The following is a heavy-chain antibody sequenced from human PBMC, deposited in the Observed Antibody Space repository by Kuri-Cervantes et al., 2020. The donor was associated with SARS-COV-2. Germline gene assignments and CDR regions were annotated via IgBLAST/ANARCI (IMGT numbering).Heavy chain of an antibody. CDR3: AREAPGGPMGGFHDAFDI. D-gene: IGHD3-10*01. J-gene: IGHJ3*02. V-gene: IGHV1-2*02. CDR2: INPNSGGT. Sequence: ASVKVSCKASGGIFNIYAISWVRQAPGQGLEWMGWINPNSGGTNYAQKFQGRVTMTRDTSISTAYMELSRLRSDDTAVYYCAREAPGGPMGGFHDAFDIWGQGTMVTVSS. CDR1: GGIFNIYA.